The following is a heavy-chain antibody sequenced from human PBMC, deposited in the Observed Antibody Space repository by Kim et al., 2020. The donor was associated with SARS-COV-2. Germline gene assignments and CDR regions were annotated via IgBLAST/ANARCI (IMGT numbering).Heavy chain of an antibody. J-gene: IGHJ4*02. V-gene: IGHV3-15*01. Sequence: GGSLRLSCAASGFTFSNAWMSWVRQAPGKGLEWLGRIKAKSVGGTTEYAAPVKGRFIISRDDSKKMLHLQLNNLKPEDTGVYYSTTVFDRWGQGTQVTVSS. CDR1: GFTFSNAW. CDR2: IKAKSVGGTT. CDR3: TTVFDR.